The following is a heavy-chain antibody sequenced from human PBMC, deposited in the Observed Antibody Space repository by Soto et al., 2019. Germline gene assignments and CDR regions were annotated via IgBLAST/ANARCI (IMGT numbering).Heavy chain of an antibody. CDR3: ARLARFLEWSLFDY. Sequence: PGGSLRLSCATSGFTFSAYAMSWVRQAPGKGLEWVSGISRSGDNTYYTTPMKGRFTISRDNSKNTLYLQMNSLRAEDTAVYYCARLARFLEWSLFDYWGQGTLVTVSS. CDR1: GFTFSAYA. J-gene: IGHJ4*02. D-gene: IGHD3-3*01. CDR2: ISRSGDNT. V-gene: IGHV3-23*01.